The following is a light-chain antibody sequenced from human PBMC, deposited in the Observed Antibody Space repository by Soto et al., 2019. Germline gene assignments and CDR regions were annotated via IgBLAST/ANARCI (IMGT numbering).Light chain of an antibody. J-gene: IGKJ4*01. V-gene: IGKV3-11*01. CDR1: QSVSSY. CDR3: QPRSNWPLT. CDR2: DAS. Sequence: EIVLTQSPATLSLSPGERATLSCRASQSVSSYLAWYQQTPGQAPRLLMYDASNRATGIPARFSGSGSGTDFTLTISSLEPEDVAVYYCQPRSNWPLTFGGGTKVEIK.